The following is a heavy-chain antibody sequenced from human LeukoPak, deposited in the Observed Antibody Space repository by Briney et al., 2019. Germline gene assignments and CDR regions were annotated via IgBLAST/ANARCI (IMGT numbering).Heavy chain of an antibody. D-gene: IGHD3-9*01. Sequence: GGSLRLSCAASGFTFSSYGMHWVRQAPGKGLEWVAFILYDGSNKYYADSVKGRFTISRDNSKNTLYLQMNSLRAEDTAVYYCAKASTRGKIRYFDWLLDYWGQGTLVTVSS. V-gene: IGHV3-30*02. CDR1: GFTFSSYG. CDR3: AKASTRGKIRYFDWLLDY. CDR2: ILYDGSNK. J-gene: IGHJ4*02.